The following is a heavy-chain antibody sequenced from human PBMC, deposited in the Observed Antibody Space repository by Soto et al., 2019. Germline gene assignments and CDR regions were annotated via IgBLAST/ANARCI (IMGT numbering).Heavy chain of an antibody. J-gene: IGHJ6*02. V-gene: IGHV3-7*03. CDR2: IKEDGSEK. Sequence: PGGSLRLSCVASGIEFSNYAMSWVRQAPGKGLEWVANIKEDGSEKDYVDPVKGRFTITRDNAKNSLYLQMNNLRAEDTAVYFCTRKRFGMDVWGQGTTVTVSS. CDR1: GIEFSNYA. CDR3: TRKRFGMDV.